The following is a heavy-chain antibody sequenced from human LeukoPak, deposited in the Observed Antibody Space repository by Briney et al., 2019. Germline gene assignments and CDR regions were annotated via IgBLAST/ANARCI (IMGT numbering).Heavy chain of an antibody. D-gene: IGHD3-22*01. V-gene: IGHV4-59*01. Sequence: SETLSLTCTVSGGSISSYYWSWIRQPPGKGLEGIGYIYYSGSTNYNPSLKSRVTISVDTSKNQFSLKLSSETAADTAVYYCARGGFMYYYDSSGYYDDAFDIWGQGSMVTVSS. CDR1: GGSISSYY. CDR2: IYYSGST. CDR3: ARGGFMYYYDSSGYYDDAFDI. J-gene: IGHJ3*02.